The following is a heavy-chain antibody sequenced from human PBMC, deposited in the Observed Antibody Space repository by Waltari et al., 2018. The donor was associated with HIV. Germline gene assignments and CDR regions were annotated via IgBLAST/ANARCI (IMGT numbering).Heavy chain of an antibody. Sequence: RPLRLSFAVSGFTFSSYGMHWVRQAPGKGLEWVAVIWYDGSRKYYADSVKGRFTISRDNSKNTLYLQMNSLRDEDTAVYYCARGVHDFYYGMDVWGQGTSVTVSS. V-gene: IGHV3-33*01. CDR1: GFTFSSYG. CDR3: ARGVHDFYYGMDV. J-gene: IGHJ6*02. CDR2: IWYDGSRK.